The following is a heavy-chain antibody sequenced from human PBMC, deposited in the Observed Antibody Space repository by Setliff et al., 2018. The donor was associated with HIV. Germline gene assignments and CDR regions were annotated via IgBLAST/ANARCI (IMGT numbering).Heavy chain of an antibody. CDR1: GGPISSGSFY. CDR3: ARERAALHYFDY. V-gene: IGHV4-61*09. Sequence: LSLTCSVFGGPISSGSFYWSWIRQPAGKGLEWIGHIYTSGSTNYNPSLKSRVTLSVHTSKNQFSLKLSSLTAADTAFYFCARERAALHYFDYWGRGTLVTVSS. D-gene: IGHD6-13*01. CDR2: IYTSGST. J-gene: IGHJ4*02.